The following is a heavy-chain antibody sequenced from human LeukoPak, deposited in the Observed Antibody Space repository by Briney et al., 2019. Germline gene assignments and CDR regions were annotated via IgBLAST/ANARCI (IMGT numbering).Heavy chain of an antibody. CDR2: ISGRSSTI. D-gene: IGHD1-7*01. CDR3: ARDGSTGTTEIDY. V-gene: IGHV3-48*01. CDR1: GFTFSSYS. Sequence: GGSLRLSCAVSGFTFSSYSMNWVRQAPGKGLEWVSYISGRSSTIFYADSVKGRFTISRDNAENSLYLQMNSLRTEDTGVYYCARDGSTGTTEIDYWGQGTLVTVSS. J-gene: IGHJ4*02.